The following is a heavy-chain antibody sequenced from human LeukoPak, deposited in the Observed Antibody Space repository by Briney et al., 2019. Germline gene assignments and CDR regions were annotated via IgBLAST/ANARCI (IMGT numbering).Heavy chain of an antibody. V-gene: IGHV3-21*01. D-gene: IGHD4-17*01. J-gene: IGHJ4*02. CDR2: ISSSSSYI. CDR1: GFTFSSYK. Sequence: GPLELSCGASGFTFSSYKMNWVRQAPGKGVEGAPSISSSSSYIYYADSVKGRFTISRDNAKNSLYLQMNSLRAEDTAVYYCARDLDNGDSLVDFDYWGQGTLVTVSS. CDR3: ARDLDNGDSLVDFDY.